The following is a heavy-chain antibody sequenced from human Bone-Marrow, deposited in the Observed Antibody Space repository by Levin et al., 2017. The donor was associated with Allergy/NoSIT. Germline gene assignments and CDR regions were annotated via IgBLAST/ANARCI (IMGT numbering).Heavy chain of an antibody. D-gene: IGHD3-3*01. V-gene: IGHV3-23*01. CDR1: GLTISNYA. CDR2: ITTSGDNA. CDR3: AKIVGLMWSGSQGAGYSDV. J-gene: IGHJ2*01. Sequence: GESLKISCAASGLTISNYAMTWVRQAPGKGLEWVSSITTSGDNAYSADSVKGRFTISRDNSNNTVHLQMNSLRAEDTAVYYCAKIVGLMWSGSQGAGYSDVWGRGTLVTVSS.